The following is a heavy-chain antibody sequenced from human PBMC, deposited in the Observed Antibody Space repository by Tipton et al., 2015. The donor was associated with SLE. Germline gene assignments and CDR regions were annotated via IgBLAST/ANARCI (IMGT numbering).Heavy chain of an antibody. Sequence: LRLSCAVYGGSFSGYYWSWIRQPPGKGLEWIGEINHSGSTNYNPSLKSRVTISVDTSKNQFSLKLRSVTAADTAVYFCASYGGSSWGDAFDIWGQGTMVTVSS. CDR1: GGSFSGYY. D-gene: IGHD6-13*01. CDR3: ASYGGSSWGDAFDI. V-gene: IGHV4-34*01. CDR2: INHSGST. J-gene: IGHJ3*02.